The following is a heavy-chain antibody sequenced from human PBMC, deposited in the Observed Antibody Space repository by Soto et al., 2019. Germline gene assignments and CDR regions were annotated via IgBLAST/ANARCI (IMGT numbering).Heavy chain of an antibody. J-gene: IGHJ4*02. Sequence: GGFLRLSCAASGFTFSSYSMNWVRQAPGKGLEWVSSISSSSSYIYYADSVRGRFTISRDNAKNSLYLQMNSLRAEDTAVYYCAREGYNWNYKGDYWGQGTLVTVSS. CDR2: ISSSSSYI. V-gene: IGHV3-21*01. CDR1: GFTFSSYS. CDR3: AREGYNWNYKGDY. D-gene: IGHD1-7*01.